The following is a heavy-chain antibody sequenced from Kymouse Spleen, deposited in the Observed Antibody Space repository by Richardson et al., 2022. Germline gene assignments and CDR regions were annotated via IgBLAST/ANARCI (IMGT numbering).Heavy chain of an antibody. CDR2: IYHSGST. J-gene: IGHJ5*02. CDR3: ARRGGYCSGGSCYHNWFDP. V-gene: IGHV4-4*02. D-gene: IGHD2-15*01. CDR1: GGSISSSNW. Sequence: QVQLQESGPGLVKPSGTLSLTCAVSGGSISSSNWWSWVRQPPGKGLEWIGEIYHSGSTNYNPSLKSRVTISVDKSKNQFSLKLSSVTAADTAVYYCARRGGYCSGGSCYHNWFDPWGQGTLVTVSS.